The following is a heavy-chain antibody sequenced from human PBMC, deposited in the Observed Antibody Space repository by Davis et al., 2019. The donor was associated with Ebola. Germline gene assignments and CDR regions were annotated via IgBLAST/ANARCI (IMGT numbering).Heavy chain of an antibody. D-gene: IGHD5-18*01. J-gene: IGHJ4*02. CDR3: AKGRQQWIDH. V-gene: IGHV3-30*18. CDR2: ISYDASNE. Sequence: PGGSLRLSCAASGFTFSSYVMHWVRQAPGKGLEWVAAISYDASNEYHADSMKGRFTISRDNSKNALYLQMNSLRAEDTAVYYCAKGRQQWIDHWGQGTLVTVSS. CDR1: GFTFSSYV.